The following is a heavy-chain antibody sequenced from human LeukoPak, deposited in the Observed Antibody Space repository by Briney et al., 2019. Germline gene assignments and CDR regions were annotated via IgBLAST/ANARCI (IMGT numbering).Heavy chain of an antibody. Sequence: SETLSLTCAVYGGSFSGYYWSWIRQPPGKGLEWIGEINHSGSTNYNPSLKSRVTISVDTSKNQFSLKLSSVTAADTAVYYCARADVEMASYPPDYWGQGTLVTVSS. J-gene: IGHJ4*02. CDR2: INHSGST. V-gene: IGHV4-34*01. CDR3: ARADVEMASYPPDY. D-gene: IGHD5-24*01. CDR1: GGSFSGYY.